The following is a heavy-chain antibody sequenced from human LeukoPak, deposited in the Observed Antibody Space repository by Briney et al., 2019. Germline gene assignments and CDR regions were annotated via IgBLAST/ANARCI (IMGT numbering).Heavy chain of an antibody. D-gene: IGHD1-26*01. V-gene: IGHV4-4*07. Sequence: SETLSLTCTVSGGSISSYYWSWLRQPAGKGLEWVGRIYTSGSTNYNPSLKSRVTMSVDTSKNQFSLKLSSVTAADTAVYYCARVGIVGATKSAFDIWGQGTMVTVSS. J-gene: IGHJ3*02. CDR3: ARVGIVGATKSAFDI. CDR1: GGSISSYY. CDR2: IYTSGST.